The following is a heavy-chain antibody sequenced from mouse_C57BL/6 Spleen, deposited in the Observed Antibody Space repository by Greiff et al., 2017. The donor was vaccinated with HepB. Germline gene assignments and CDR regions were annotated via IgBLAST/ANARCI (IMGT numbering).Heavy chain of an antibody. CDR1: GYSFTGYY. CDR3: AKSYYSDNSLTDPGKIATDY. Sequence: VQLQQSGPELVKPGASVKISCKASGYSFTGYYMHWVKQSHGNILDWIGYIYPYNGVSSYNQKFKGKATLTVDKSSSTAYMELRSLTSEPSAIYHCAKSYYSDNSLTDPGKIATDYWGQGTSVTVSS. CDR2: IYPYNGVS. J-gene: IGHJ4*01. D-gene: IGHD1-1*01. V-gene: IGHV1-31*01.